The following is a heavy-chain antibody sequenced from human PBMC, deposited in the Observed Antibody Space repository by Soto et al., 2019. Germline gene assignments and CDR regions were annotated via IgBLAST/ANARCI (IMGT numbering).Heavy chain of an antibody. CDR1: GGTFSSYT. CDR3: ARDARSSFDWFDP. Sequence: QVQLVQSGAEVKKPGSSVKVSGKASGGTFSSYTISWVRQAPGQGLEWMGRIIPTLGIANYAQKFQGRVTITADKTTSTAYMELSSLRSEDTAVYYCARDARSSFDWFDPWGQGTLVTVSS. J-gene: IGHJ5*02. V-gene: IGHV1-69*08. CDR2: IIPTLGIA.